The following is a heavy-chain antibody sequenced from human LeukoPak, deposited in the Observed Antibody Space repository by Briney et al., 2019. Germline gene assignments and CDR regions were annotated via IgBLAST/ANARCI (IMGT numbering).Heavy chain of an antibody. V-gene: IGHV3-15*01. CDR3: TTASRGSLFYYYYGMDV. CDR2: IKRKTDGGAT. D-gene: IGHD5-12*01. CDR1: GFTFSNSG. J-gene: IGHJ6*02. Sequence: GGSLRLSCAASGFTFSNSGMSWVRQAPGKGLEWVGRIKRKTDGGATEYAARVEGKLNIARDESNNTMYLQMNSLKTEDTAVYDCTTASRGSLFYYYYGMDVWGQGTTVTVSS.